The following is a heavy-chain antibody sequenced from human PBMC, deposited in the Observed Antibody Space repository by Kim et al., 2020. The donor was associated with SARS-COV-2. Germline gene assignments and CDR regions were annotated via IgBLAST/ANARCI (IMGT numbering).Heavy chain of an antibody. CDR3: ASPIWLDGIDF. CDR2: INSGGST. CDR1: GFSVSCNY. D-gene: IGHD2-21*01. J-gene: IGHJ3*01. Sequence: GGSLRLSCAASGFSVSCNYMSWVRQAPGKGLEWVFVINSGGSTYYAAYVKGRLTISRDNTKNTLYLQLHRLSAEDTDVYSCASPIWLDGIDFWCQGTMVT. V-gene: IGHV3-66*01.